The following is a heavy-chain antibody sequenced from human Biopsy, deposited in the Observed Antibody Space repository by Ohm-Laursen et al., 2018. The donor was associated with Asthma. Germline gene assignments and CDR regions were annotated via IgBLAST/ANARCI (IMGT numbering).Heavy chain of an antibody. J-gene: IGHJ4*02. CDR1: GFAVSRDY. Sequence: SLRLSCSASGFAVSRDYMFWVRQAPGKGLEWVSVIYSGGTSHTADSVRGRFTISRDYSKITLYLQMHSLRAEDTAVYYCARGDSINWSHYYFDYWGQGTLVTVSS. CDR2: IYSGGTS. CDR3: ARGDSINWSHYYFDY. D-gene: IGHD1-20*01. V-gene: IGHV3-53*01.